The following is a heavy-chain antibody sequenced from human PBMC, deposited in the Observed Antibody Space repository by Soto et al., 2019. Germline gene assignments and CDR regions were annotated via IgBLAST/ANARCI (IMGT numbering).Heavy chain of an antibody. Sequence: QVQLVQSGAEVKKPGASVKVSCKASGYDFSSYGISWVRQAPGQGLEWMGWISASNGNRDYAQQFQGRVTMTSDTYRTTAYMVLRSLRSDDTAVYYCVRDPQRNDYWGQGTLVNVSS. CDR3: VRDPQRNDY. CDR1: GYDFSSYG. V-gene: IGHV1-18*04. CDR2: ISASNGNR. J-gene: IGHJ4*02. D-gene: IGHD2-2*01.